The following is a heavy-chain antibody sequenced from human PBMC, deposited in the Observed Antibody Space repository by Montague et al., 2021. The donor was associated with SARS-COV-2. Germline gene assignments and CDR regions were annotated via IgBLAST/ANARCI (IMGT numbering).Heavy chain of an antibody. CDR1: GGSINSYY. D-gene: IGHD3-10*01. V-gene: IGHV4-4*07. J-gene: IGHJ6*02. CDR2: IYTSGRT. CDR3: ARDSRNSGGGYWYHGLDV. Sequence: SETLSLTCGVSGGSINSYYWSWIRQPAGKGLEWIGRIYTSGRTNHSPSLNSRVTISVDTSRNHLSLKLTSVTAADTAVYYCARDSRNSGGGYWYHGLDVWGQGTLVSVSS.